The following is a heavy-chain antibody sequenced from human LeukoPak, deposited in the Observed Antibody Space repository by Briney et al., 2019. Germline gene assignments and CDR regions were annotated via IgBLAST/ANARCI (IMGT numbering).Heavy chain of an antibody. Sequence: SQTLSLTCTVSGGSISSGGYYWSWIRQPPGKGLEWIGYIYHSGSTYYNPSLKSRVTISVDRSKNQFSLKLSSVTAADTAVYYCAKGSYDSRPAVAFDIWGQGTMVTVSS. V-gene: IGHV4-30-2*01. D-gene: IGHD3-22*01. CDR2: IYHSGST. CDR3: AKGSYDSRPAVAFDI. CDR1: GGSISSGGYY. J-gene: IGHJ3*02.